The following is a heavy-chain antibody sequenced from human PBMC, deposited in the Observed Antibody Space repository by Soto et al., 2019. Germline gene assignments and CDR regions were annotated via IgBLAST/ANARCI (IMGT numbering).Heavy chain of an antibody. V-gene: IGHV1-2*02. CDR2: INPNSGGT. J-gene: IGHJ5*02. Sequence: ASVKVSCKGAGYTFTGDYMHWGRQAPGQGLEWMGWINPNSGGTNYAQKFQGRVTMTRGTSISTAYMELSRLRSDDTAVYYCARVLRPNTVWFDPWGQGTLVTVSS. D-gene: IGHD4-17*01. CDR3: ARVLRPNTVWFDP. CDR1: GYTFTGDY.